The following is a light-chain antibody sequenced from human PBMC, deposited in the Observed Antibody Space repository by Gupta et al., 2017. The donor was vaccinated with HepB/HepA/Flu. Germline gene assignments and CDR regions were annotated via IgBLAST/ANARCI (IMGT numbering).Light chain of an antibody. CDR3: QVWDSSSDHVV. CDR1: NIGSKS. V-gene: IGLV3-21*04. J-gene: IGLJ2*01. CDR2: YDS. Sequence: SSVLPQPPSVSVATGKAARISCGGNNIGSKSVHWYQQKPGQAPMLVIYYDSDRPSGIPERFSGSNSGNTATLTISRVEAGDEADYYCQVWDSSSDHVVFGGGTKLTVL.